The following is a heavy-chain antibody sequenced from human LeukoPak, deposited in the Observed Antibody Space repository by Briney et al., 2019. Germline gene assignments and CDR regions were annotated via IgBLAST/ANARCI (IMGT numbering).Heavy chain of an antibody. CDR1: GGSISSNTYY. D-gene: IGHD6-19*01. CDR2: IYYSGST. CDR3: ATDVAVAEGLDAFDI. V-gene: IGHV4-39*07. Sequence: PSETLSLTCTVSGGSISSNTYYWGWIRQPPGKGLEWIGSIYYSGSTYYNPSLESRVTISVDTSKNQFSLKLSSVTAADTAVYYCATDVAVAEGLDAFDIWGQGTMVTVSS. J-gene: IGHJ3*02.